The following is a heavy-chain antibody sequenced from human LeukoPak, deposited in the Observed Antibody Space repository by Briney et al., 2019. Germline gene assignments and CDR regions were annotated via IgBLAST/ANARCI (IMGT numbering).Heavy chain of an antibody. Sequence: PGGSLRLSCAASGFTFSSYYMNWVRQAPGKGLEWVSSISSSSSYIYYANSVRGRFTISRDNAKNSLYLQMTSLRAEDTAVYYCARGGRGTLGRLLEWFEDYWGQGTQVTVSS. V-gene: IGHV3-21*01. CDR1: GFTFSSYY. J-gene: IGHJ4*02. D-gene: IGHD3-3*01. CDR2: ISSSSSYI. CDR3: ARGGRGTLGRLLEWFEDY.